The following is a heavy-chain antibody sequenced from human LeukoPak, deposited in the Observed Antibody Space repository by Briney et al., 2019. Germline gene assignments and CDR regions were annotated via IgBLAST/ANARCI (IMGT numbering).Heavy chain of an antibody. CDR2: IYPGDSDT. CDR1: GYSFTNYW. J-gene: IGHJ4*02. Sequence: GESPKISCKSSGYSFTNYWIGWVRQMPGKGLEWMGIIYPGDSDTRYSPSFQGQVTISADKSISTAYLQWSSLKASDTAIYYCARRSYYDGTGSSFDYWGQGTLVTVSS. V-gene: IGHV5-51*01. D-gene: IGHD3-22*01. CDR3: ARRSYYDGTGSSFDY.